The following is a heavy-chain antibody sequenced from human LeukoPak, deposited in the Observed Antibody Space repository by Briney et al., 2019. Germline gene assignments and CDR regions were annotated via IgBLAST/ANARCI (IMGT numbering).Heavy chain of an antibody. J-gene: IGHJ6*03. Sequence: ASVKVSCKVSGYTLTELSMHWVRQAPGQGLEWMGIINPSGGSTSYAQKFQGRVTMTRDMSTSTVYMELSSLRSEDTAVYYCATSPYYYYYMDVWGKGTTVTVSS. CDR1: GYTLTELS. V-gene: IGHV1-46*01. CDR3: ATSPYYYYYMDV. CDR2: INPSGGST.